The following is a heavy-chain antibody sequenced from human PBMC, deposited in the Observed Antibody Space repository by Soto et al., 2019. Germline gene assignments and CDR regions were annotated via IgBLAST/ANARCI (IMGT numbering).Heavy chain of an antibody. CDR3: ARRYGSCFDY. Sequence: QVQLQESGPGLVKPSETLSLTCTVSGGSISSYYWSWIRQPPGKGLEWIGYIYYSGSTNYNPSLKSRVTISVDTSKNQFSLKLSSVTAADTAWYYCARRYGSCFDYWGQGTLVTVSS. D-gene: IGHD1-26*01. CDR2: IYYSGST. V-gene: IGHV4-59*01. CDR1: GGSISSYY. J-gene: IGHJ4*02.